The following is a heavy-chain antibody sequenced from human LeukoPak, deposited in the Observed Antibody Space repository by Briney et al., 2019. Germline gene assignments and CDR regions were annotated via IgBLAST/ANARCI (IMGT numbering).Heavy chain of an antibody. D-gene: IGHD1-26*01. CDR3: SRPGIMGATGSYFDY. J-gene: IGHJ4*02. CDR1: GYSFSTYW. Sequence: GESLKISCKGSGYSFSTYWIGWVRQMPGKGLEWMGIIYPGDSDTRYSPSFQGQVTISADKSISTAYLQWNSLKASDTAMYYCSRPGIMGATGSYFDYWGQGALVTVSS. V-gene: IGHV5-51*01. CDR2: IYPGDSDT.